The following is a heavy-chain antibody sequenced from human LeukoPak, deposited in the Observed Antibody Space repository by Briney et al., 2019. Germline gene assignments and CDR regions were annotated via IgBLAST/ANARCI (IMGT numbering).Heavy chain of an antibody. J-gene: IGHJ4*02. CDR3: VRGTPTVGGGFFEY. D-gene: IGHD3-16*01. Sequence: SETLSLTCTVSGGSTSSSSYYWGWIRQLPGKGLEWIGSIYYSGSTYYNPSLKSRVTISVDTSKNQFSLKLISATAADTALYYCVRGTPTVGGGFFEYWGQGALVTVSS. V-gene: IGHV4-39*07. CDR1: GGSTSSSSYY. CDR2: IYYSGST.